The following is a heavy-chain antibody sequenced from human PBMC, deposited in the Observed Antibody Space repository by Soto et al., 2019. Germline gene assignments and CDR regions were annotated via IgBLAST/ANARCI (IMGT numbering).Heavy chain of an antibody. CDR3: AKEYGSTWIDH. V-gene: IGHV3-30*18. D-gene: IGHD6-13*01. Sequence: GGSLRLSCAASGFTFSTYGMHWVLQAPGKGLEWVAAMSYDGTKEYYADSVKGRFTISRDNSRNTLFLQLNSLRAEDTAVYYCAKEYGSTWIDHWGQGTLVTVSS. CDR2: MSYDGTKE. J-gene: IGHJ4*02. CDR1: GFTFSTYG.